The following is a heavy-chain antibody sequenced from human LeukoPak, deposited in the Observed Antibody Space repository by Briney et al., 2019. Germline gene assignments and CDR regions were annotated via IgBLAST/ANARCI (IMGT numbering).Heavy chain of an antibody. D-gene: IGHD2-15*01. CDR2: IKSDGSRT. CDR1: GFTFSNYW. J-gene: IGHJ4*02. Sequence: GGSLRLSCAASGFTFSNYWMHWVRHAPGKGLVWVSRIKSDGSRTDYADSVKGRFTISRDNAKNTLYLQMNSLRAEDTAVYYCARELPFDYWGQGTLVTVSS. CDR3: ARELPFDY. V-gene: IGHV3-74*01.